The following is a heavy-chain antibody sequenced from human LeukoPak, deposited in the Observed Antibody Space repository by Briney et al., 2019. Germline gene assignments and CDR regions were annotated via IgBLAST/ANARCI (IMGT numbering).Heavy chain of an antibody. J-gene: IGHJ2*01. Sequence: GGSLRLSCAASGFTFSSYAMSWVRQAPGKGLEWVSAISGRGGSTYYADSVKGRFTVSRDNSKNTLYLQMNSLRAEDTAVYYCAKDVWATVPYWYFDLWGRGTLVTVSS. CDR2: ISGRGGST. CDR1: GFTFSSYA. D-gene: IGHD4-17*01. V-gene: IGHV3-23*01. CDR3: AKDVWATVPYWYFDL.